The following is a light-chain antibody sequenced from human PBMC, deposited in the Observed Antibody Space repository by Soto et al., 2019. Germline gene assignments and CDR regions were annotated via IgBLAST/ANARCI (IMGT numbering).Light chain of an antibody. CDR3: QQYGSSPPVT. Sequence: EIVLTQSPGSLSLSPGERATLSCRASHSVSSTYLAWYQQKPGQAPRLLIYGASSRATGIPDRFSGSGSGTDFTLTISRLEPEDFAMYYCQQYGSSPPVTFGGGTKVEI. J-gene: IGKJ4*01. V-gene: IGKV3-20*01. CDR2: GAS. CDR1: HSVSSTY.